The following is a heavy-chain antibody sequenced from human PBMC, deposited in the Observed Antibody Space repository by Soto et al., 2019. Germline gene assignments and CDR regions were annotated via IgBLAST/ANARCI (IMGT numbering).Heavy chain of an antibody. CDR3: ASQFTGVLVLGPSPPGGEHYGWDV. V-gene: IGHV1-69*02. D-gene: IGHD2-8*02. CDR1: GGTFSRYT. J-gene: IGHJ6*02. Sequence: QVQLVQSGAEVKKPGSSVKVSCKASGGTFSRYTFTWVRQAPGQGLEWMGRIIPILDIPNYAQNFQGRVTITADKSTRTAYMELRSLTSAETAGYSCASQFTGVLVLGPSPPGGEHYGWDVWGQGATVTVSS. CDR2: IIPILDIP.